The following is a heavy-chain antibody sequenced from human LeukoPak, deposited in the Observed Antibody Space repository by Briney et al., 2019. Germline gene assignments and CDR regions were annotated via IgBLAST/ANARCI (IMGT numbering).Heavy chain of an antibody. J-gene: IGHJ4*02. CDR1: GGSISSTNYY. V-gene: IGHV4-61*02. Sequence: SQTLSLTCTVSGGSISSTNYYWSWIRQPAGKGLEWIGRIYASGSTNCNPSLKSQVTMSLDTSKNQFSLKLSSVTAADTAVYYCTRDDFWSGYLDYWGQGTLVTVSS. CDR2: IYASGST. D-gene: IGHD3-3*01. CDR3: TRDDFWSGYLDY.